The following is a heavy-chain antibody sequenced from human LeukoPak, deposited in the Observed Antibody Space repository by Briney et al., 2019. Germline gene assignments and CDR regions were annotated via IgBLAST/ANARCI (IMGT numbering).Heavy chain of an antibody. CDR1: GYSISSGYY. J-gene: IGHJ6*03. CDR3: ARHVATVPWAYYYMDV. V-gene: IGHV4-38-2*01. Sequence: SETLSLTCAVSGYSISSGYYWGWIRQPPGKGLEWIGSSYHSGSTYYNPSLKSRAPLPVDTSQNQFSLKLRYVPAAPTTDHYCARHVATVPWAYYYMDVWGKGTTATVSS. CDR2: SYHSGST. D-gene: IGHD6-25*01.